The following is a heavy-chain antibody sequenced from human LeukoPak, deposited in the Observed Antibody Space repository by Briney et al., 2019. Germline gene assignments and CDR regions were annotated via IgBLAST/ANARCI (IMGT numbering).Heavy chain of an antibody. J-gene: IGHJ4*02. CDR2: ISGSGGST. V-gene: IGHV3-23*01. CDR1: GFTFSSYA. Sequence: GGSLRLSCAASGFTFSSYAMSWVRQAPGKGLEWVSAISGSGGSTYYADSVKGRFTISRDNSKNTLYLQMNSLRAEDTAVYYCAKAPTFRGSYKGDYWGQGTLVTVSS. CDR3: AKAPTFRGSYKGDY. D-gene: IGHD1-26*01.